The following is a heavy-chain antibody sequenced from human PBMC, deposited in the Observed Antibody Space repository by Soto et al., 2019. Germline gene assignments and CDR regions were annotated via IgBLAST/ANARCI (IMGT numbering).Heavy chain of an antibody. CDR1: GGSISSYY. Sequence: PSETLSLTCTVSGGSISSYYWSWIRQPPGKGLEWIGYIYYSGSTNYNPSLKSRVTISVDTSKKQFSLKLTSVTAADTAVYYCARERTRDQMFFDYWCREALVTVSS. J-gene: IGHJ4*02. CDR3: ARERTRDQMFFDY. V-gene: IGHV4-59*01. CDR2: IYYSGST. D-gene: IGHD3-10*02.